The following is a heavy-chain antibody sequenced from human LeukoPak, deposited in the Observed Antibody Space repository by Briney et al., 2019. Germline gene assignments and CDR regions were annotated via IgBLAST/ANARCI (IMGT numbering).Heavy chain of an antibody. CDR3: AKDHLTEDRRRDYFDY. D-gene: IGHD1-14*01. Sequence: PGGSLRLSCAASGFTFSSYGMHWVRQAPGKGLEGVAVISYDGSNKYYADSVKGRFTISRDNSKNTLYLQMNSLRAEDTAVYYCAKDHLTEDRRRDYFDYWGQGTLVTVSS. CDR1: GFTFSSYG. J-gene: IGHJ4*02. V-gene: IGHV3-30*18. CDR2: ISYDGSNK.